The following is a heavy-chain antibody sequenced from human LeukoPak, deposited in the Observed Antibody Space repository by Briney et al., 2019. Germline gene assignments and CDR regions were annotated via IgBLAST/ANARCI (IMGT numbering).Heavy chain of an antibody. CDR3: ARGGAVAGPPSDY. J-gene: IGHJ4*02. Sequence: SVKVSCKASGDTFSNYAISWVRQAPGQGLEWMGGIIPIFGTTNYAQKFQGRVTITADKSTSTAYMELSSLRSEDTAVYYCARGGAVAGPPSDYWGQGTLVTVSS. V-gene: IGHV1-69*06. D-gene: IGHD6-19*01. CDR2: IIPIFGTT. CDR1: GDTFSNYA.